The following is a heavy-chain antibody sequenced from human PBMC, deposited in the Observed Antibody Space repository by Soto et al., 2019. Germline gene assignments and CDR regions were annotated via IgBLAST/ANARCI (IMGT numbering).Heavy chain of an antibody. CDR1: GYTFTSNS. Sequence: ASVKVSCKASGYTFTSNSIGWVRQAPGQGLEWMGWINVYNGNTKYAQQLQGRVTLTTDTATSTAYMDLRSLRSDDTAVYYCARISSASSGWLTDYWGQGNLVTVSS. V-gene: IGHV1-18*04. CDR3: ARISSASSGWLTDY. D-gene: IGHD6-19*01. J-gene: IGHJ4*02. CDR2: INVYNGNT.